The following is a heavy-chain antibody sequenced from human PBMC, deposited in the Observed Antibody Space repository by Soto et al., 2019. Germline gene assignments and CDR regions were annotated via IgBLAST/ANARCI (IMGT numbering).Heavy chain of an antibody. CDR3: AKESGRFDKDN. CDR2: ICYDGGNT. CDR1: GFTFSSYG. V-gene: IGHV3-33*06. Sequence: PGGSLRLSCAASGFTFSSYGMHWVRQAPGKGLEWVAVICYDGGNTYYADSVKGRFTISRDNSKNTLFLQMNSLRAEDTAVYYCAKESGRFDKDNWGQGTLVTVSS. J-gene: IGHJ4*02. D-gene: IGHD3-10*01.